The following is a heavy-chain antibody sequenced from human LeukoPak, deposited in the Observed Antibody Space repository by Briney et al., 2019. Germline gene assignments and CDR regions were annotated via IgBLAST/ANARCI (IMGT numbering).Heavy chain of an antibody. J-gene: IGHJ4*02. V-gene: IGHV1-2*02. CDR1: GYTFTGYY. Sequence: ASVKVSCKASGYTFTGYYMHWVRQAPGQGLEWMGWINPNSGGTNYAQKFQGRVTMTRDTSISTAYMELSRLRSDDTAVYYCARDFRFYGSGSFVIDYWGQGTLVTVSS. D-gene: IGHD3-10*01. CDR3: ARDFRFYGSGSFVIDY. CDR2: INPNSGGT.